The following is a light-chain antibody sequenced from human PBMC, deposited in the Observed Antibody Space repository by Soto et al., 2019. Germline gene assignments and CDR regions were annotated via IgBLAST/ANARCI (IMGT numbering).Light chain of an antibody. Sequence: DIRMTQSPSSLSASVGDRVTITCRASQTVTTYLNWYQLKPGKAPKLLIYAASSLQSGVPSRFSGGGSGTDFTLTINSLQPEDFATYYCQQSYSALWTFGQGTRVEIK. CDR3: QQSYSALWT. J-gene: IGKJ1*01. CDR2: AAS. V-gene: IGKV1-39*01. CDR1: QTVTTY.